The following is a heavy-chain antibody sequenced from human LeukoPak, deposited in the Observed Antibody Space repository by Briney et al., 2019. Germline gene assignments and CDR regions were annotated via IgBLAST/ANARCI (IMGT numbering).Heavy chain of an antibody. V-gene: IGHV4-4*07. CDR2: IYTNVST. Sequence: SETLSFTCIASGGSTSGYFWNWLRQPAGKGLEWVGRIYTNVSTNYNPSLKSRVTMSVDTSKNQFSLMLSSVTAADRAVYYCARGRSLFFDYWGQGTLGTVSS. CDR1: GGSTSGYF. CDR3: ARGRSLFFDY. J-gene: IGHJ4*02. D-gene: IGHD3-10*01.